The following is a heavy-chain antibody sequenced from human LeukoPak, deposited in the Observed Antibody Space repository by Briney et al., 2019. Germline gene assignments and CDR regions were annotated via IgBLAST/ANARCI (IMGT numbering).Heavy chain of an antibody. Sequence: GGSLRLSCAASGFTFSDHYMDWVRQAPGKGLEWVGRTRNKANSYTTEYAASVKGRFTISRDDSRNSLYLQMNSLKTEDTAVYYCATHIVVAPAAILPEYYYYGMDVWGQGTTVTVSS. CDR3: ATHIVVAPAAILPEYYYYGMDV. J-gene: IGHJ6*02. CDR1: GFTFSDHY. CDR2: TRNKANSYTT. D-gene: IGHD2-2*01. V-gene: IGHV3-72*01.